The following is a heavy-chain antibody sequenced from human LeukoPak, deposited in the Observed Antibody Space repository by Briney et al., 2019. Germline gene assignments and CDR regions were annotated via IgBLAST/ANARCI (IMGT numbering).Heavy chain of an antibody. CDR3: AQGDGYNPYFDY. Sequence: GGSLRLSCAASGFTFDDYAMHWVRQAPGKGLEWVSLISGDGGSTYYADSVKGRFTISRDNSKNSLYLQMNSLRTEDTALYYCAQGDGYNPYFDYWGRGTLVTVSS. J-gene: IGHJ4*02. CDR2: ISGDGGST. D-gene: IGHD5-24*01. CDR1: GFTFDDYA. V-gene: IGHV3-43*02.